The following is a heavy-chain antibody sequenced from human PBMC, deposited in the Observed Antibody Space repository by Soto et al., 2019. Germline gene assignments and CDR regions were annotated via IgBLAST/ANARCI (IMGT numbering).Heavy chain of an antibody. Sequence: SLRLSCAASGFTFSSYAMSWVLQAPGKGLEXVSAISGSGGSTYYADSVKGRFTISRDNSKNTLYLQMNSLRAEDTAVYYCAKDRDFWSGYFRYYYYGMDVWGQGTTVTVSS. V-gene: IGHV3-23*01. J-gene: IGHJ6*02. CDR3: AKDRDFWSGYFRYYYYGMDV. CDR2: ISGSGGST. D-gene: IGHD3-3*01. CDR1: GFTFSSYA.